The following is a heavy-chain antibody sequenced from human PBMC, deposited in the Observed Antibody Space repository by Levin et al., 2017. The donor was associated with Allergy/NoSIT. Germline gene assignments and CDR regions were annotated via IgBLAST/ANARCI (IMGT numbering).Heavy chain of an antibody. Sequence: GESLKISCKGSGYRFTTYLIAWVRQMPGKGLEWMGIISPDDSDTRYSPSFQGQVTISADKSTSTAYLQWNSLKASDTAMYYCARRALDTQGFDYWGQGTLVTVSS. D-gene: IGHD2-2*02. V-gene: IGHV5-51*01. CDR2: ISPDDSDT. CDR1: GYRFTTYL. CDR3: ARRALDTQGFDY. J-gene: IGHJ4*02.